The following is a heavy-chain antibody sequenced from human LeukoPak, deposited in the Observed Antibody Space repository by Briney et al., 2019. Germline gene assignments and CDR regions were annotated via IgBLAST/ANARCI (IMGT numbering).Heavy chain of an antibody. CDR2: ISGSGGST. V-gene: IGHV3-23*01. CDR3: AKDHPSGYYFDY. CDR1: GFTFSTYA. Sequence: AGGSLRLSCAASGFTFSTYAMSWVRQAPGKGLEWVSAISGSGGSTFNADSVKGRFTISRDNSKNTLFLQMNSLRAEDTAIYYWAKDHPSGYYFDYWGEGTLVTVSS. J-gene: IGHJ4*02. D-gene: IGHD1-14*01.